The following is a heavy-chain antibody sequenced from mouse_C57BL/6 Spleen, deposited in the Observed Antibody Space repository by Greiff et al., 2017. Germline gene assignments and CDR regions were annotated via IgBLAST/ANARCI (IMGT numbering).Heavy chain of an antibody. CDR1: GYSFTSGYF. Sequence: EVQLQEPGPGLVKPSQSLSLTCSVTGYSFTSGYFWYWIRQFPGNILEWVGYISYDGSNNYNPSLKNRISFTLDTSKNQFFLQLNSVTTEDPATYYCAGLYDYDDPYAMDYWGQGTSVTVSS. CDR2: ISYDGSN. J-gene: IGHJ4*01. V-gene: IGHV3-6*01. CDR3: AGLYDYDDPYAMDY. D-gene: IGHD2-4*01.